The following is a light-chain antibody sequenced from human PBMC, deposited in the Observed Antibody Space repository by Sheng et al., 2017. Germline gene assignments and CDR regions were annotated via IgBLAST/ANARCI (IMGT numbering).Light chain of an antibody. CDR1: NIGSYS. J-gene: IGLJ3*02. Sequence: SSELTQDPAVSVALGQTVRITCQGDNIGSYSASWYQQVPGRAPILVGYGINHRPSGTPARFAASITGNTASLTITGVQAEDEAVYYCMSRDTSIYHLVFGGGTKVTVL. CDR3: MSRDTSIYHLV. CDR2: GIN. V-gene: IGLV3-19*01.